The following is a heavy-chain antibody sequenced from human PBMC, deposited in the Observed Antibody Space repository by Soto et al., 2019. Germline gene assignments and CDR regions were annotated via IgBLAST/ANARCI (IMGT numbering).Heavy chain of an antibody. Sequence: QVQLVQSGAEVTKPGASVKISCKTSGYTFSTYHMHWVRLAPGQGLEWVGIIKSSGDITLYAQKFQGRVTMSKDPSTSTVYMEVSSLRSEDTAVYYCAREPPNTSLFDCWGQGTQVTVSS. CDR1: GYTFSTYH. CDR2: IKSSGDIT. V-gene: IGHV1-46*01. CDR3: AREPPNTSLFDC. J-gene: IGHJ4*02. D-gene: IGHD7-27*01.